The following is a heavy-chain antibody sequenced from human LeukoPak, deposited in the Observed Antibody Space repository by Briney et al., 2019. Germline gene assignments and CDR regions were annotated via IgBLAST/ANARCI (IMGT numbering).Heavy chain of an antibody. D-gene: IGHD1-26*01. J-gene: IGHJ4*02. CDR2: ISSSSSYI. CDR1: GFTFSSYE. Sequence: GGSLRLSCAASGFTFSSYEMNWVRQAPGKGLEWVSSISSSSSYIYYADSVKGRFTISRDNAKNSLYLQMNSLRAEDTAVYYCAREVVGATGEYWGQGTLVTVSS. CDR3: AREVVGATGEY. V-gene: IGHV3-21*01.